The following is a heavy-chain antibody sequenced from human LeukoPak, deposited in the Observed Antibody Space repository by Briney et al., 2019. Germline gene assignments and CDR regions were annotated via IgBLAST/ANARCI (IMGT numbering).Heavy chain of an antibody. CDR2: ISGSGGST. Sequence: PGGSLRLSCAASGFTFSSYAMSWVRQAPGKGLEWVSAISGSGGSTYYADSVKGRFAISRDNSKNTLYLQMNSLRAEDTAVYYCARERKYDSNFDYWGQGTLVTVSS. D-gene: IGHD1-1*01. J-gene: IGHJ4*02. V-gene: IGHV3-23*01. CDR3: ARERKYDSNFDY. CDR1: GFTFSSYA.